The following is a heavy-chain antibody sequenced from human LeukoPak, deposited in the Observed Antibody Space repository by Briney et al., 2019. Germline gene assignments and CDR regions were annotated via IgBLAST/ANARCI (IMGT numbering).Heavy chain of an antibody. V-gene: IGHV4-34*01. CDR1: GGSFSGYY. Sequence: SETLSLTCAVYGGSFSGYYWSWIRQPPGKGVEWIGEINHSGSTNYNPSLKSRVTISVDTSKNQFSLKLSSVTAADTAVYYCARGYCSGGSCYYYYGMDVWGKGTTVTVSS. CDR3: ARGYCSGGSCYYYYGMDV. D-gene: IGHD2-15*01. J-gene: IGHJ6*04. CDR2: INHSGST.